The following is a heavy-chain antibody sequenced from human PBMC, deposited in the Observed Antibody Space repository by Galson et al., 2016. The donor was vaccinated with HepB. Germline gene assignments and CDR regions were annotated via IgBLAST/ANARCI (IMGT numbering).Heavy chain of an antibody. D-gene: IGHD3-16*02. V-gene: IGHV3-33*01. CDR1: GFIYSSYG. Sequence: SLRLSCAASGFIYSSYGLHWVRQAPGKGLVWLAVIWNDGSKTEYADSVRGRFAISRDTSKNTLYLQMDSLTAEDTAVYYCARKVVQDYLWGSYRYDGRAGLGRWGQGTLVTVSS. CDR2: IWNDGSKT. J-gene: IGHJ4*02. CDR3: ARKVVQDYLWGSYRYDGRAGLGR.